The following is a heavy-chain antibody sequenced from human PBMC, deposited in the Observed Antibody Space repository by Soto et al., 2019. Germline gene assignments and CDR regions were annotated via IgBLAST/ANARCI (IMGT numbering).Heavy chain of an antibody. D-gene: IGHD5-12*01. Sequence: KTSETLSLTCTVSGDSISNYYWSWIRQPPGKGLEWIGYIYYSGSFNYNPSLKSRVTISVDTSKNQISLKLSSVTAADTAVYYCAREEGYTLSNWFDHWGQGTLVTVS. J-gene: IGHJ5*02. CDR2: IYYSGSF. CDR3: AREEGYTLSNWFDH. V-gene: IGHV4-59*01. CDR1: GDSISNYY.